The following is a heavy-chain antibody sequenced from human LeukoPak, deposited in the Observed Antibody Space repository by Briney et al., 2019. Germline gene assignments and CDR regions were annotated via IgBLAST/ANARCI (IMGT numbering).Heavy chain of an antibody. J-gene: IGHJ6*03. D-gene: IGHD2-15*01. CDR1: GGSFSGYY. Sequence: SETLSLTCAVYGGSFSGYYWSWIRQPPGKGLEWIGEINHSGSTNYNPSLKSRVTISVDTSKNQFSLKLSSVTAADTAVYYCARDGGYCSGGSCHYYYYYYMDVWGKGTTVTVSS. V-gene: IGHV4-34*01. CDR3: ARDGGYCSGGSCHYYYYYYMDV. CDR2: INHSGST.